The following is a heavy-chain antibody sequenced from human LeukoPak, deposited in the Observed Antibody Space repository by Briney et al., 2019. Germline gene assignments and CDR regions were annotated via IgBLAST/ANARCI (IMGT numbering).Heavy chain of an antibody. Sequence: ASVKVSCKASGYTFTGYYMHWVRQAPGQGLEWMGWINPNSGGTNYAQKFQGRVTMTRDTSISTAYMELSRLRSDDTAVYYCARAIIVGATEFMDVWGKGTTVTVSS. J-gene: IGHJ6*03. D-gene: IGHD1-26*01. CDR3: ARAIIVGATEFMDV. CDR1: GYTFTGYY. V-gene: IGHV1-2*02. CDR2: INPNSGGT.